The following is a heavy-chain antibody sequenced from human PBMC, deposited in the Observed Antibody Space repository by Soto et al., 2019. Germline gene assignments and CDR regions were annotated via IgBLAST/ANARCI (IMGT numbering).Heavy chain of an antibody. CDR2: INPHNGGT. CDR1: GYSFTANS. V-gene: IGHV1-2*04. J-gene: IGHJ4*02. D-gene: IGHD2-15*01. Sequence: QVHLVQSGAEVKKPGASVMVSCKASGYSFTANSMHWVRQAPGEGLEWMGWINPHNGGTNYARKFQGCITMTKNTSISTACIDLTRLKSDDTGVYYCAMQSSGVVYWGQGTLVTVSS. CDR3: AMQSSGVVY.